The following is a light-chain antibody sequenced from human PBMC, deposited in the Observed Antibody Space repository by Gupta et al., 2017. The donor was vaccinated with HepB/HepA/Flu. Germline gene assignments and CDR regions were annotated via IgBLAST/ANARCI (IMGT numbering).Light chain of an antibody. CDR1: HDISGS. V-gene: IGKV1-12*01. Sequence: DIQMTQSPSSVSASIGDRVTIACRASHDISGSLAWYKQIPGEVPKLLIYGTSRLQNGVPSRVSGRGSGTEFTLTISGLQPEDFATYYCQQSKSLPWTFGQGTKVDI. CDR3: QQSKSLPWT. J-gene: IGKJ1*01. CDR2: GTS.